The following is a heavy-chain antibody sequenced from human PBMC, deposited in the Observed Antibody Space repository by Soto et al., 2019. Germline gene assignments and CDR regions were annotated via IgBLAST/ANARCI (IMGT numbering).Heavy chain of an antibody. V-gene: IGHV3-73*01. D-gene: IGHD3-22*01. CDR3: TRRSYYYDSSGLYYGMDV. CDR1: GFTFSGSA. Sequence: EVQLVESGGGLVQPGGSLKLSCAASGFTFSGSAMHWVRQASGKGLEWVGRIRSKANSYATAYAASVKGRFTISRDDSKNTAYLQMNSLKTEDTAVYYCTRRSYYYDSSGLYYGMDVCGQGTTVTVSS. J-gene: IGHJ6*02. CDR2: IRSKANSYAT.